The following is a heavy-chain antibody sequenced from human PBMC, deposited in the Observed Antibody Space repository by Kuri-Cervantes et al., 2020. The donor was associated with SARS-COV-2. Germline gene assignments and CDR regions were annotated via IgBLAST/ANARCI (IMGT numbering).Heavy chain of an antibody. CDR2: ISSSSGYI. Sequence: GESLKISCAASGFTFSGHWIHWVRQAPGKGLEWVSSISSSSGYIYYADSVKGRFTISRDNAKNSLYLQMNSLRAEDTAVYYCARDERYYDSSGYHDWYFDLWGRGTLVTVSS. CDR1: GFTFSGHW. D-gene: IGHD3-22*01. J-gene: IGHJ2*01. CDR3: ARDERYYDSSGYHDWYFDL. V-gene: IGHV3-21*01.